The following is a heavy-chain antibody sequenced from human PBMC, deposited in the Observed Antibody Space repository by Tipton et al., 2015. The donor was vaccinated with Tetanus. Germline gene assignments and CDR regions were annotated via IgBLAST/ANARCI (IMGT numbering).Heavy chain of an antibody. CDR1: GGSVNRSSHY. V-gene: IGHV4-61*01. D-gene: IGHD3-3*01. CDR2: IYHNENT. Sequence: TLSLTCTVSGGSVNRSSHYWCWIRQPPGKPLEWVGYIYHNENTNYSPSLKSRITFSVDTSKNQFSLNLRSVTAADTAVYYCARANNDFPKKGPFDYWGQGTLVTVSS. CDR3: ARANNDFPKKGPFDY. J-gene: IGHJ4*02.